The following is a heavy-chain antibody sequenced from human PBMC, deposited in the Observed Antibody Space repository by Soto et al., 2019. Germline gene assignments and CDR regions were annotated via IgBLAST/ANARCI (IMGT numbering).Heavy chain of an antibody. V-gene: IGHV1-69*13. Sequence: GASVKVSCKASGGTFSSYAISWVRQAPGQGLEWMGGIIPIFGTANYAQKFQGRVTITADESTSTAYMELSSLRSEDTAVYYCAGGGIAYCGGVCYSNDDSYCYDMYVLCLGATVTVS. D-gene: IGHD2-21*02. CDR1: GGTFSSYA. J-gene: IGHJ6*02. CDR3: AGGGIAYCGGVCYSNDDSYCYDMYV. CDR2: IIPIFGTA.